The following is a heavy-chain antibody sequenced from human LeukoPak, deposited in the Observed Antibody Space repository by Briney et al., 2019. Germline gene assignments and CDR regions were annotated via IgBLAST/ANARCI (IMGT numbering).Heavy chain of an antibody. CDR2: ISTYNGNT. Sequence: ASVKVSCKASGYTFISYGISWVRQAPGQGLEWMGWISTYNGNTNNAQKLQGRVTMTTDTSTSTAYMELRSLRSDDTAIYYCARHREQWLVRPFDSWGQGTLVTVSS. D-gene: IGHD6-19*01. V-gene: IGHV1-18*01. CDR3: ARHREQWLVRPFDS. CDR1: GYTFISYG. J-gene: IGHJ4*02.